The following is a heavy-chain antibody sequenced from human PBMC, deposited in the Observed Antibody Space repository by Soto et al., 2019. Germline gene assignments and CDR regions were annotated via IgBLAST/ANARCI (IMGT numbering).Heavy chain of an antibody. J-gene: IGHJ4*02. CDR1: GGTFSSYA. CDR3: ARDRIAAGGTRSPFDY. D-gene: IGHD6-13*01. V-gene: IGHV1-69*01. Sequence: QVQLVQSGAEVKKPGSSVKVSCKASGGTFSSYAISWVRQAPGHGREWMGGIIPIFGTANYAQKFQGRVTITADESTNKAYLELSSLISEDTAVYYCARDRIAAGGTRSPFDYCVQRTLVTV. CDR2: IIPIFGTA.